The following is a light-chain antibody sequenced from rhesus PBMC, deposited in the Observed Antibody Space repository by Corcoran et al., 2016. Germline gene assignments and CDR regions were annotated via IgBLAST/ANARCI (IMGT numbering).Light chain of an antibody. V-gene: IGKV1-36*02. CDR1: QGISDY. CDR3: LQGYSTPYS. CDR2: AAS. J-gene: IGKJ2*01. Sequence: DIQMTQSPSSLSASVGDRVTITCRASQGISDYLNWYQQKPGKAPKRLIYAASSLESGVPSRVRGSGSGTGFTLSISSLQPEDFAAYYCLQGYSTPYSFGQGTKVEIK.